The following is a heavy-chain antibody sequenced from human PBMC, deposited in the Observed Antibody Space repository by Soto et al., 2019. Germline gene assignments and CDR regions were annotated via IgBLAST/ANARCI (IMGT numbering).Heavy chain of an antibody. J-gene: IGHJ3*02. CDR1: GYPFTSYG. CDR3: ARGRIVASIHDAFEI. Sequence: ASVKVSCKASGYPFTSYGISWVRQAPGQGLEWVAWISAYNGNRDTAQKFQGRVTMTLDTSTDTAHMELGDLTSADTGVYYCARGRIVASIHDAFEIWGQGTKVTVSS. V-gene: IGHV1-18*01. D-gene: IGHD5-12*01. CDR2: ISAYNGNR.